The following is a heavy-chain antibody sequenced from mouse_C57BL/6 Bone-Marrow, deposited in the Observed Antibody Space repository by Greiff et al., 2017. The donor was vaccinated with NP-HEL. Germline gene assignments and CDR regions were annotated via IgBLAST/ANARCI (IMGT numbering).Heavy chain of an antibody. J-gene: IGHJ2*01. V-gene: IGHV3-6*01. CDR2: ISYDGSN. CDR1: GYSITSGYY. Sequence: DVQLQESGPGLVKPSQSLSLTCSVTGYSITSGYYWNWIRQFPGNKLEWMGYISYDGSNNYNPSLKNRISITRDTSKNQFFLKLNSVTTEDTATYYCARDISNYVDYWGQGTTLTVSS. CDR3: ARDISNYVDY. D-gene: IGHD1-3*01.